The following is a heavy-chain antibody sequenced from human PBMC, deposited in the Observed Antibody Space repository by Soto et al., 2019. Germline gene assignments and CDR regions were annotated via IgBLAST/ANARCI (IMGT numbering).Heavy chain of an antibody. Sequence: QVQLVQSGAEVKKPGASVKVSCKASGYTFNSYGISWVRQAPGQGLEWMGWISVYNGNTNYAQKVQGGVTMTTDTSTSTAYMELRSLRSDDPAVYYCAGDGRNGGYFGYWGQGTVVTVSS. CDR2: ISVYNGNT. J-gene: IGHJ4*02. CDR3: AGDGRNGGYFGY. V-gene: IGHV1-18*01. CDR1: GYTFNSYG. D-gene: IGHD2-8*01.